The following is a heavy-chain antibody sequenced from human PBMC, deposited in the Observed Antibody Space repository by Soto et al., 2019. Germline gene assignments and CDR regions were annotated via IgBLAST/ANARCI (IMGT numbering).Heavy chain of an antibody. Sequence: VQLVESGGGLVKPGGSLRLSCATSGFSFRSYSMNWVRQAPGKGLEWVSSTNADGSRLYYADSVRGRFTISRDNAKNSLYLQMNSLRAEDTAVYYCAAYERIDYWGQGTLVTVSS. CDR2: TNADGSRL. CDR1: GFSFRSYS. D-gene: IGHD5-12*01. V-gene: IGHV3-21*01. J-gene: IGHJ4*02. CDR3: AAYERIDY.